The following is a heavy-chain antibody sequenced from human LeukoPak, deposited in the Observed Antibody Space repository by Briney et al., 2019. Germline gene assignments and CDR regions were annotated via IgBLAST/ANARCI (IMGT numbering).Heavy chain of an antibody. CDR1: GFTFSSYW. CDR3: VRGSLRLPRSTPDY. V-gene: IGHV3-7*01. Sequence: GGSLRLSCAASGFTFSSYWMSWVRQAPGTGLEWVANIKQDGSEKYYVDSVKGRFTISRDNAVNTLYLQMNSLRVEDTAVYYCVRGSLRLPRSTPDYWGQGTLVTVSS. J-gene: IGHJ4*02. CDR2: IKQDGSEK. D-gene: IGHD2-21*02.